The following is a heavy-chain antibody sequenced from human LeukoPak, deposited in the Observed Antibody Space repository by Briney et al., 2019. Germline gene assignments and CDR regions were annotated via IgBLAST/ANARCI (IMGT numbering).Heavy chain of an antibody. CDR1: GFTFSSYW. D-gene: IGHD1-26*01. CDR3: ARVGGSNAFDI. Sequence: GGSLRLSCAASGFTFSSYWVHWVRQAPGKGLVWFSPIKSDGSSTSYADSVKGRFTISRDNAKNTLSLQMNSLRAEDTAVYYCARVGGSNAFDIWGEGTMVIVSS. V-gene: IGHV3-74*01. CDR2: IKSDGSST. J-gene: IGHJ3*02.